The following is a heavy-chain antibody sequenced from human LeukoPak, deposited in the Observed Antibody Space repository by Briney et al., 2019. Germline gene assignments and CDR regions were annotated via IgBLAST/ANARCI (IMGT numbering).Heavy chain of an antibody. CDR3: ARLLEMATTNFDY. CDR1: EFSVGSNY. Sequence: GGSLRLSCAASEFSVGSNYMTWVRQAPGKGLEWVSLIYSGGSTYYSDSVKGRFTISRDNSKNTLYLQMNSLRAEDTAVYYCARLLEMATTNFDYWGQGTLVTVSS. V-gene: IGHV3-66*04. J-gene: IGHJ4*02. CDR2: IYSGGST. D-gene: IGHD5-24*01.